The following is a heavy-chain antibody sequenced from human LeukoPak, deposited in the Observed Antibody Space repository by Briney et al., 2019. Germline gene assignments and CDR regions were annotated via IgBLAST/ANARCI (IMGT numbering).Heavy chain of an antibody. CDR2: ISSSSSTI. Sequence: PGGSLRLSCAASGFTLSSYVMHWVRQAPGKGLEWVSYISSSSSTIYYADSVKGRFTISRDNAKNSLYLQMNSLSVEDTALYYCVREKPVNGFRVFDMWGQGTMVTVSS. CDR1: GFTLSSYV. D-gene: IGHD2-8*01. CDR3: VREKPVNGFRVFDM. J-gene: IGHJ3*02. V-gene: IGHV3-48*01.